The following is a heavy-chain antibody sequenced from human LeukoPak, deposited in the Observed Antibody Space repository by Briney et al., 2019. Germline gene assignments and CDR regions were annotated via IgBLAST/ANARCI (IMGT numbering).Heavy chain of an antibody. D-gene: IGHD3-3*01. J-gene: IGHJ4*02. V-gene: IGHV3-53*01. CDR1: GFTVSSNY. Sequence: GGSLRLSCAASGFTVSSNYMSWVRQAPGKGLEWVSVIYSGGGTYYADSVKGRFTISRDDSNNTLYLHMNSLRAEDTAVYYCARIFGVDLYYFDYWGQGTLVTVSS. CDR2: IYSGGGT. CDR3: ARIFGVDLYYFDY.